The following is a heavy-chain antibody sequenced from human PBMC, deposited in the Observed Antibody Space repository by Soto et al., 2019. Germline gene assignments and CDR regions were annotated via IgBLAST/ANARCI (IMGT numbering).Heavy chain of an antibody. V-gene: IGHV3-21*04. Sequence: GGSLRLSCAASGFTFSSYSMNWVRQAPGKGLEWVSSISSSSSYIYYADSVKGRFTISRDNAKNSLYLQMNSLRAEDTAVYYCARERGTAAGMDWGQGTLVTVSS. D-gene: IGHD6-13*01. J-gene: IGHJ4*02. CDR3: ARERGTAAGMD. CDR1: GFTFSSYS. CDR2: ISSSSSYI.